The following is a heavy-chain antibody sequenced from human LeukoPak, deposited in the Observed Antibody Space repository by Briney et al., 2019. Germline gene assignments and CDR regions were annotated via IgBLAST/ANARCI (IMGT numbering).Heavy chain of an antibody. CDR1: GYIFTSYY. CDR2: INPSGGTT. CDR3: ARPDVGDYNTFGI. D-gene: IGHD4-17*01. V-gene: IGHV1-46*01. Sequence: GASVKVSCKASGYIFTSYYMHWVRQAPGQGLQWMGIINPSGGTTSYAQKFQDRVTMTRDTSTSTVYMELSSLRSEDTAVYYCARPDVGDYNTFGIWGQGTMVTVSS. J-gene: IGHJ3*02.